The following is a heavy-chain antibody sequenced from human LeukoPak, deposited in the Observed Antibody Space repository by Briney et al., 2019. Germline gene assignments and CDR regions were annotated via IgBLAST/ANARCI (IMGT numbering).Heavy chain of an antibody. CDR3: ARDFSPAWIQLWFDY. D-gene: IGHD5-18*01. Sequence: QTGGSLRLSCAASGFTFSSYGMHWVRQAPGKGLEWVAFIRYDGSNKYYADSVKGRFTISRDNSKNTLYLQMNSLRAEDTAVYYCARDFSPAWIQLWFDYWGQGTLVTVSS. CDR1: GFTFSSYG. V-gene: IGHV3-30*02. CDR2: IRYDGSNK. J-gene: IGHJ4*02.